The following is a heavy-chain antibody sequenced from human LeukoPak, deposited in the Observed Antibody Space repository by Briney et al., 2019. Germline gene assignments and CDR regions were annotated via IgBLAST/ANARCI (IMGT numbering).Heavy chain of an antibody. V-gene: IGHV4-31*03. CDR2: IYYSGST. CDR3: ARDPDYGGNYFDY. Sequence: SQTLSLTCTVSGGSISSGGYSWSWIRQHPGKGLEWIGYIYYSGSTYYNPSLKSRVTISVDTSKNQFSLKLSSVTAADTAVYYCARDPDYGGNYFDYWGQGTLVTVSS. CDR1: GGSISSGGYS. D-gene: IGHD4-23*01. J-gene: IGHJ4*02.